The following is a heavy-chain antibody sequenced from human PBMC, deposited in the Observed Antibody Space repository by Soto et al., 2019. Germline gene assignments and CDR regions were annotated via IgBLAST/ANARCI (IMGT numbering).Heavy chain of an antibody. Sequence: GGSLRLSCAASGFTFSSCSMNWVRQAPGKGLEWVSYISSSSTMYYAHSVKGRFTISRANAKNSSNLQMNRMRDEDTAVYYGARGPAGYCSGGSCRGSDWFDPWGQGTLVTVSS. CDR3: ARGPAGYCSGGSCRGSDWFDP. CDR1: GFTFSSCS. V-gene: IGHV3-48*02. D-gene: IGHD2-15*01. J-gene: IGHJ5*02. CDR2: ISSSSTM.